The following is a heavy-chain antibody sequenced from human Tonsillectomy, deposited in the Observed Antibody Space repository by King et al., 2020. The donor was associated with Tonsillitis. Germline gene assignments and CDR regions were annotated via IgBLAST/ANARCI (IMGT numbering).Heavy chain of an antibody. J-gene: IGHJ4*02. CDR1: GDTFIGQY. CDR3: ARVVPVAGTRWDYFDY. CDR2: INTLSGGI. Sequence: VQLVESGAEVKKPGASVNVSCKSSGDTFIGQYMHWVRQAPGQGLEWMGWINTLSGGINYAQKFQGRVTMTRDTSISTAYMDLRSLRSDDTAVYYCARVVPVAGTRWDYFDYWGQGTLVTVSS. D-gene: IGHD6-19*01. V-gene: IGHV1-2*02.